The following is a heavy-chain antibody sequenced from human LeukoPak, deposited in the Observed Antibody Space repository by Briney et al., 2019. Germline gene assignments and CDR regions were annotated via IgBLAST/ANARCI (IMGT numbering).Heavy chain of an antibody. D-gene: IGHD5-18*01. V-gene: IGHV1-18*01. J-gene: IGHJ4*02. CDR2: ISAHTGHT. CDR1: GYTFSSYG. Sequence: ASVNVSCKASGYTFSSYGVTWVRQAPGQGLEWMGWISAHTGHTSYAQKLQDRITMNTDTSTSTAYMELRSLRSDDTAVYFCARASGYSYGPRDYWGQGTLVTVSS. CDR3: ARASGYSYGPRDY.